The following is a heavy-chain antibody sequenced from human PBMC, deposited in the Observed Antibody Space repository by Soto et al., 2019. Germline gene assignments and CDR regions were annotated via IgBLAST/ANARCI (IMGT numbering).Heavy chain of an antibody. CDR1: GFTFSSYA. V-gene: IGHV3-23*01. D-gene: IGHD6-19*01. J-gene: IGHJ5*02. CDR3: AKVGQQWLVPFDNWFDP. CDR2: ISGSGGST. Sequence: GGSLRLSCAASGFTFSSYAMSWVRQAPGKGLEWVSAISGSGGSTYYADSVKGRFTISRDNSKNTLYLQMNSLRAEDTAVYYCAKVGQQWLVPFDNWFDPWGQGTLVTV.